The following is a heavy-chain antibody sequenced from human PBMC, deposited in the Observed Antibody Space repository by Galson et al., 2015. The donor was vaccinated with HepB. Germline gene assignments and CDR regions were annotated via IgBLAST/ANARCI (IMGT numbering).Heavy chain of an antibody. CDR1: GFTFSSYS. J-gene: IGHJ6*02. V-gene: IGHV3-48*02. Sequence: SLRLSCAASGFTFSSYSMNWVRQAPGKGLEWVSYISSSSSTIYYADSVKGRFTISRDNAKNSLYLQMNSLRDEDTAVYYCMAVAVYYYYGMDVWGQGTTVTVSS. D-gene: IGHD6-19*01. CDR2: ISSSSSTI. CDR3: MAVAVYYYYGMDV.